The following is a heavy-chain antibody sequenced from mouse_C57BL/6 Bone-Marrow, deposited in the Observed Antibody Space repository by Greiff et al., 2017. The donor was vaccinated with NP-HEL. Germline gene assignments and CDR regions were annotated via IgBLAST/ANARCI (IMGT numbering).Heavy chain of an antibody. V-gene: IGHV5-15*01. Sequence: DVQLVESGGGLVQPGGSLKLSCAASGFTFSDYGMAWVRQAPRKGPEWVAFISNLAYSIYYADTVTGRFTISRENATNTLYLEMSSLRSEDTAMYYCARQGITTVVATGAMDYWGQGTSVTVSS. CDR1: GFTFSDYG. CDR2: ISNLAYSI. J-gene: IGHJ4*01. D-gene: IGHD1-1*01. CDR3: ARQGITTVVATGAMDY.